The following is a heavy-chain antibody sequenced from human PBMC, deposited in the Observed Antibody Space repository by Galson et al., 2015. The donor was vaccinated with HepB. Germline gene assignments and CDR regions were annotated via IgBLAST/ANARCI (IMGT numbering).Heavy chain of an antibody. J-gene: IGHJ4*02. CDR2: ISYDGSNK. Sequence: SLRLSCAASGFTFSSYGMHWVRQAPGKRLEWVAVISYDGSNKYYTDSVKGRFTISRDNSKNTLYLQMNSLRAEDTAVYYCAKDRSYHYYGSGSYYKTPDYWGQGTLVTVSS. D-gene: IGHD3-10*01. V-gene: IGHV3-30*18. CDR3: AKDRSYHYYGSGSYYKTPDY. CDR1: GFTFSSYG.